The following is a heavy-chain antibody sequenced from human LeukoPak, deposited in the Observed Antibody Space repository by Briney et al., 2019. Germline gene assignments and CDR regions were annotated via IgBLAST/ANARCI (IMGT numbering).Heavy chain of an antibody. J-gene: IGHJ4*02. CDR2: ISHSGST. V-gene: IGHV4-61*01. CDR3: ARANGGNLPFDY. Sequence: ASDTLSLTCSISGGSVSSVSCYWSWIRQPPGKGLEWIGYISHSGSTIYNPSLKSRVTISVDTSKNQFSLKLSSVTAADTAVYYCARANGGNLPFDYWGQGTLVTVSS. D-gene: IGHD4-23*01. CDR1: GGSVSSVSCY.